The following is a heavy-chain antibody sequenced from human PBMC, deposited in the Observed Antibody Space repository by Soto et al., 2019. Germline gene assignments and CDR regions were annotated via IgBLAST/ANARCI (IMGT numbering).Heavy chain of an antibody. V-gene: IGHV4-34*01. D-gene: IGHD3-10*01. CDR3: ARGWKDFYGSGSYYNRGRHLDY. Sequence: SETCSLTCAVSGGSFSGYYWRWIRQPPGKGLEWIGEINHSGSTNYNPSLKSRVTISVDTSKNQFSLKLSSVTAADTAVYYCARGWKDFYGSGSYYNRGRHLDYWGQGTLVSVS. CDR2: INHSGST. J-gene: IGHJ4*02. CDR1: GGSFSGYY.